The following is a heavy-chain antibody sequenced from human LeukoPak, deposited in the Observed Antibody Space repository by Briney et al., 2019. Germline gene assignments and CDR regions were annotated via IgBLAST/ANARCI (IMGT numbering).Heavy chain of an antibody. J-gene: IGHJ6*02. CDR3: ARLGWELWGHYYYYYGMDV. D-gene: IGHD1-26*01. Sequence: PSQTLSLTCTVSGGSISSGSYYWGWIRQPAGKGLEWIGRIYTSGSTNYNPSLKSLVTISVDTSKNQFSLKLSSVTAAATAVYYCARLGWELWGHYYYYYGMDVWGQGTTVTVSS. V-gene: IGHV4-61*02. CDR2: IYTSGST. CDR1: GGSISSGSYY.